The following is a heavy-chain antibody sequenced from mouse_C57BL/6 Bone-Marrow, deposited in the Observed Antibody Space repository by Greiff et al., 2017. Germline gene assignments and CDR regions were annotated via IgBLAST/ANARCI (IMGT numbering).Heavy chain of an antibody. J-gene: IGHJ3*01. CDR1: GYTFTSYW. Sequence: QVQLQQPGAELVRPGSSVKLSCKASGYTFTSYWMDWVKQRPGQGLEWIGNIYPSDSETHYNQKFKDKATLTVDKSSSTAYMQLSSLTSEDSAVYYCARGELRLPRADWGQGTLVTVSA. V-gene: IGHV1-61*01. CDR3: ARGELRLPRAD. D-gene: IGHD3-2*02. CDR2: IYPSDSET.